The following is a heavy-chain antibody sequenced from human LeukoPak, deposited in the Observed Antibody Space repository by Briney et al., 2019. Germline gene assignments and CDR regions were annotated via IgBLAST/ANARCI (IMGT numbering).Heavy chain of an antibody. V-gene: IGHV3-23*01. Sequence: GGSLRLSCEASGFTFGSYAMTWVRQAPGKGLEWVSGISGSGDNTYYADSVKGRFTISRDNSKNTLHLQMNSLRAEDTAVYYCAKGSGYDTDFDYWGQGTLATVSS. J-gene: IGHJ4*02. D-gene: IGHD3-9*01. CDR1: GFTFGSYA. CDR3: AKGSGYDTDFDY. CDR2: ISGSGDNT.